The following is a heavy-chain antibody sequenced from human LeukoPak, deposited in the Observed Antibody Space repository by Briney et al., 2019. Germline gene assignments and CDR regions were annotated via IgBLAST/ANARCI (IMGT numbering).Heavy chain of an antibody. CDR2: IYSGGLT. J-gene: IGHJ4*01. CDR1: GFTFSTNY. Sequence: GGSLRLSCAASGFTFSTNYMSWGRQAPGKGLEWGSVIYSGGLTYYADSVQGRITISRHDSKNTVYLQMNRLTAEDTALYYCARVAPGYTYAYGAPYYFDNWGDGNLVTVSS. V-gene: IGHV3-53*04. D-gene: IGHD5-18*01. CDR3: ARVAPGYTYAYGAPYYFDN.